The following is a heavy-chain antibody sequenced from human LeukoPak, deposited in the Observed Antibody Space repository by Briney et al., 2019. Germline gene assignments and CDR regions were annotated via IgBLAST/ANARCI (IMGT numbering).Heavy chain of an antibody. CDR1: GYTFTSYY. V-gene: IGHV1-46*01. CDR2: INPSGGST. D-gene: IGHD2-2*01. CDR3: ASESYCSSTSCYWLGNNWFDP. Sequence: ASVKVSCKASGYTFTSYYMHWVRQAPGQGLEWRGIINPSGGSTSYAQKFQGRVTMTRDTSISTAYMELSRLRSDDTAVYYCASESYCSSTSCYWLGNNWFDPWGQGTLVTVSS. J-gene: IGHJ5*02.